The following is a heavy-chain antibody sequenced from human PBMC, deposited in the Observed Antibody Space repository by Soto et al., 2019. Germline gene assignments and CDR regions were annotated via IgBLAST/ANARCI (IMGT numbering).Heavy chain of an antibody. J-gene: IGHJ4*02. Sequence: GGSLRLSCVASGFTFNSYTLHWVRQAPGKGLEWVAGTSYDGNKKYYTASVKGRFSISRDNSKNTLYLQMNSLRDEATAVYYCVRDRSIAATGMDHWGLGTLVTVSS. D-gene: IGHD6-13*01. CDR1: GFTFNSYT. CDR2: TSYDGNKK. CDR3: VRDRSIAATGMDH. V-gene: IGHV3-30*04.